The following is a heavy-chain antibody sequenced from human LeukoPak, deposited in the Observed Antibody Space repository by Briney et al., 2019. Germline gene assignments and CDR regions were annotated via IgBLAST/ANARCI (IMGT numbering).Heavy chain of an antibody. J-gene: IGHJ4*02. Sequence: GGSLRLSCAASGFTFSSYAMSWVRQAPGKGLEWVSAISGSGGSTYYADSVKGRFTISRDNSKNTLYLQMNSLRAEDTAVYYCANQLWFGELYGIYFDYWGQGTLVTVSS. CDR2: ISGSGGST. V-gene: IGHV3-23*01. CDR1: GFTFSSYA. CDR3: ANQLWFGELYGIYFDY. D-gene: IGHD3-10*01.